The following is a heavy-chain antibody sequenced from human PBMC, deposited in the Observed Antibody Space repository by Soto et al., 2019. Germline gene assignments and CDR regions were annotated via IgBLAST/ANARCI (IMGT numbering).Heavy chain of an antibody. CDR2: IYYSGST. CDR1: GGSISSYY. Sequence: SETLSLTCTVSGGSISSYYWSWIRQPPGKGLEWIGYIYYSGSTNYNPSLKSRVTISVDTSKNQFSLKLSSVTAADTAVYYCARHPYYDFWSGYYFDYWGQGTLVTVS. V-gene: IGHV4-59*01. CDR3: ARHPYYDFWSGYYFDY. D-gene: IGHD3-3*01. J-gene: IGHJ4*02.